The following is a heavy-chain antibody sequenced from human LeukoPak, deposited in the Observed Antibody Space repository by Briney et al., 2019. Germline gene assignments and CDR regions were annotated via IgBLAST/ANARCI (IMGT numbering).Heavy chain of an antibody. V-gene: IGHV5-51*01. CDR1: GYSFASYW. CDR2: IYPGDSDT. CDR3: AVSSITMVRGVNPEYFQH. J-gene: IGHJ1*01. D-gene: IGHD3-10*01. Sequence: GESLRISCKGSGYSFASYWISWVRQMPGKGLEWMGIIYPGDSDTRYSPSFQGQVTISADKSISTAYLQWSSLKASDTAMYYCAVSSITMVRGVNPEYFQHWGQGTLVTVSS.